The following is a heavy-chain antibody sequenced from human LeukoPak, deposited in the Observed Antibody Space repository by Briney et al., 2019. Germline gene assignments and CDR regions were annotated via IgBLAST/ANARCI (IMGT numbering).Heavy chain of an antibody. D-gene: IGHD1-26*01. Sequence: GRSLRLSCAASGFTFSSYGMHWVRQAPGKGLEWVAVISYDGSNKYYADSVEGRFTISRDNSKNTLYIQMNSLRVEDTAVYYCAKDSTVGNTLRLLNSWGQGTLVTVSS. CDR1: GFTFSSYG. CDR3: AKDSTVGNTLRLLNS. V-gene: IGHV3-30*18. CDR2: ISYDGSNK. J-gene: IGHJ4*02.